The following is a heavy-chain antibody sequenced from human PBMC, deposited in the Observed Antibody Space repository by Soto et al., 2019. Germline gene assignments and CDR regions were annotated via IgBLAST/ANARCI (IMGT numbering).Heavy chain of an antibody. CDR3: ARDRLDYYDSSVYGGGFDY. V-gene: IGHV1-69*01. Sequence: QVQLVQSGDAVKKPGSSVKVSCKASGGTFSSYALSGVRQAPGQGLEWMGGIIPIFGTANYAQKFQGRVTITADESTSTAYMELSSLRSEDTAVYYCARDRLDYYDSSVYGGGFDYWGQGTLVNVSS. CDR1: GGTFSSYA. J-gene: IGHJ4*02. CDR2: IIPIFGTA. D-gene: IGHD3-22*01.